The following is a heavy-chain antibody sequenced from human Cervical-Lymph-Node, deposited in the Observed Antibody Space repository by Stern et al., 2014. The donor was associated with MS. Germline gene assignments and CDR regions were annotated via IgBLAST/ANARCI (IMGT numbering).Heavy chain of an antibody. CDR1: GYTLTDLS. CDR2: FDPEDGET. D-gene: IGHD3-3*01. J-gene: IGHJ6*02. V-gene: IGHV1-24*01. CDR3: ATDRDDFRSGYSAPTKGYGLDV. Sequence: QVQLMQSGAEVKKPGASVKVSCKVSGYTLTDLSMHWVRQAPGKGLEWMGGFDPEDGETIHAQKFQGRVTMTDDTSTDTAYMELSSLRSEDTAVYYCATDRDDFRSGYSAPTKGYGLDVWGQGTTVTVTS.